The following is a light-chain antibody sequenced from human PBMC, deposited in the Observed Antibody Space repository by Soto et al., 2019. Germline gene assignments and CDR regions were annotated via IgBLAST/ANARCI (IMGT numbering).Light chain of an antibody. J-gene: IGLJ3*02. V-gene: IGLV2-14*01. CDR2: DVT. CDR1: SSDVGGYNY. CDR3: TSFTSSTPRWV. Sequence: QSALTQPASVSGSPGQSITISCTGTSSDVGGYNYVSWYQQYPGTAPKLMIYDVTNRPSGVSNRFSGSKSSNTASLTISGLQAEDEADYYCTSFTSSTPRWVFGGGTKLTVL.